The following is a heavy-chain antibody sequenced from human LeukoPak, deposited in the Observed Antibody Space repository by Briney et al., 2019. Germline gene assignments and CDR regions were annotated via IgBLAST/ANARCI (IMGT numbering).Heavy chain of an antibody. CDR2: IYYSGST. V-gene: IGHV4-59*01. CDR1: GGSISSYY. J-gene: IGHJ4*02. Sequence: SETLSLTCTVSGGSISSYYWSWIRQPPGKGLEWIGYIYYSGSTNYNPSLKSRVTISVDTSKNQFSLKLSSVTNADTAVYYCARRAVAVNGAGLFGYWGQGALVTVSS. D-gene: IGHD6-19*01. CDR3: ARRAVAVNGAGLFGY.